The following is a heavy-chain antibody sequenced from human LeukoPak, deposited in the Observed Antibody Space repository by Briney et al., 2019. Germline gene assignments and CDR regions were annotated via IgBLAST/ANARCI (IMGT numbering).Heavy chain of an antibody. CDR2: INHSGST. CDR3: ARSFWSGKLKNLPFDY. Sequence: PSETLSLTCAVYGGSFSGYYWSWIHQPPGKGLEWIGEINHSGSTNYNLSLKSRVTISVDTSKNQFSLKLSSVTAADTAVYYCARSFWSGKLKNLPFDYWGQGTLVTVSS. V-gene: IGHV4-34*01. D-gene: IGHD3-3*01. CDR1: GGSFSGYY. J-gene: IGHJ4*02.